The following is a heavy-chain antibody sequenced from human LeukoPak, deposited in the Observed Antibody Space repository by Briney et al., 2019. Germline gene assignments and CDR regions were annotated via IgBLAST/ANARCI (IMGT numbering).Heavy chain of an antibody. J-gene: IGHJ4*02. V-gene: IGHV3-64*02. CDR3: AKRGEVSTYYYFES. D-gene: IGHD2/OR15-2a*01. CDR2: ISSNGGST. CDR1: GFTFSSYA. Sequence: GGSLRLSCAASGFTFSSYAMHWVRQAPGKGLEYVSAISSNGGSTYYADSVKGRFTISRDNSKSTLFLQMDSLRVEDTALYYCAKRGEVSTYYYFESWGQGALVTVSS.